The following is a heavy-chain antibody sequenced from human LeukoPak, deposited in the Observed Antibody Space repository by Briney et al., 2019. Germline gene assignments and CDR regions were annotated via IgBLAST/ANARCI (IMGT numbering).Heavy chain of an antibody. V-gene: IGHV1-69*04. CDR2: IIPILGIA. Sequence: GASVTVSCKASGYTFXSYDIDWVRQAPGQGLEWMGRIIPILGIANYAQKFQGRVTITADKSTSTAYMELSSLRSEDTAVYYCASRSGYDHSVVDYWGQGTLVTVSS. CDR3: ASRSGYDHSVVDY. D-gene: IGHD5-12*01. J-gene: IGHJ4*02. CDR1: GYTFXSYD.